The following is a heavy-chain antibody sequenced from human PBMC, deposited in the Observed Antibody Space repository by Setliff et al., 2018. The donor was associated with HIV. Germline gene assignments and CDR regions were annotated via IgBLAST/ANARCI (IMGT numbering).Heavy chain of an antibody. Sequence: PSETLSLTCAVYGGSFSGHYWSWIRQSPGKGLEWIGEINHIGGNTNHNPSLKSRVTISVDTSKKQFSLKLTSVTAADTAVYYCARPPSGYHYDSSDYYGYFFDYWGQGTLVTVSS. CDR3: ARPPSGYHYDSSDYYGYFFDY. J-gene: IGHJ4*02. CDR1: GGSFSGHY. D-gene: IGHD3-22*01. V-gene: IGHV4-34*01. CDR2: INHIGGNT.